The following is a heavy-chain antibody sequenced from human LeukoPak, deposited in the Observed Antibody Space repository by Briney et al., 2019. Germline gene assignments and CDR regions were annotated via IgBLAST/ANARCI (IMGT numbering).Heavy chain of an antibody. Sequence: ASVKVSCKASGNTFSSYFIHWVRQAPGHGLESMGIISPSGGTTSYAQEFQSRVTMTRDTSTSTVYMELSSVRSEDTAVYYCGRVTLYAFDIWGQGTMVTVSS. J-gene: IGHJ3*02. V-gene: IGHV1-46*01. CDR3: GRVTLYAFDI. D-gene: IGHD4-23*01. CDR1: GNTFSSYF. CDR2: ISPSGGTT.